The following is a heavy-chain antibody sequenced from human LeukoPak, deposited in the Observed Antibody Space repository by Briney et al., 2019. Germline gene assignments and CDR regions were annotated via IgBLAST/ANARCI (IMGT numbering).Heavy chain of an antibody. J-gene: IGHJ4*02. V-gene: IGHV3-9*01. CDR2: ISWNSGTI. CDR3: AKDYGGGSLYYFDP. Sequence: GGSLRLSCAASGFTFDDYSMHWVRQAPGKGLEWVSGISWNSGTIDYADSVKGRFTISRDNAKNSLYLQMNSLRAEDTALYYCAKDYGGGSLYYFDPWGQGTLVTVSS. D-gene: IGHD2-21*01. CDR1: GFTFDDYS.